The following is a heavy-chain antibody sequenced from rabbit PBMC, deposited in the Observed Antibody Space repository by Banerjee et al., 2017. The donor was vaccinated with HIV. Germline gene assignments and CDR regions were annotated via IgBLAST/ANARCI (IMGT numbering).Heavy chain of an antibody. Sequence: QSLEESGGRLVKPDETLTLTCTVSGIDLSSNAMSWVRQAPGKGLEWIGMISTGDGSTYYASWVNGRFTISSHNAQNTLYLQLNSLTVADTATYFCVTGLWNGNGNLWGPGTLVTVS. J-gene: IGHJ4*01. CDR3: VTGLWNGNGNL. CDR2: ISTGDGST. V-gene: IGHV1S64*01. CDR1: GIDLSSNA. D-gene: IGHD6-1*01.